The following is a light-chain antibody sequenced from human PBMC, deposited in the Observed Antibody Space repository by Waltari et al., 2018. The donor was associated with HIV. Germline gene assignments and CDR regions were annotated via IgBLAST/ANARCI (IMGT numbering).Light chain of an antibody. CDR3: CSYTTSSTLV. CDR1: SSDVGSHNH. J-gene: IGLJ2*01. Sequence: QSALTQPASMSGSPGQSITISCTGPSSDVGSHNHVPWYQQHPGKVSKLMICEETKRPSEISNRFSGSKSGNTASLTISGLQAEDEADYYCCSYTTSSTLVFGGGTKLTVL. CDR2: EET. V-gene: IGLV2-14*01.